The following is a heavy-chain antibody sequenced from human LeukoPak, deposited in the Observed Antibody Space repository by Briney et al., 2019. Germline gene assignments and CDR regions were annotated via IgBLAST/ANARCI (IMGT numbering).Heavy chain of an antibody. V-gene: IGHV3-7*01. CDR2: IRDDGGEI. CDR1: GFTFSSYW. Sequence: GGSLRLSCAASGFTFSSYWMSWVRQAPGKGLEWVANIRDDGGEIYYVDSVKGRFTISRDSAKSSLFLQMNSLRAEDAAVYYCARDKPRGSYYGSIFDSWGQGTLVTVSS. CDR3: ARDKPRGSYYGSIFDS. J-gene: IGHJ4*02. D-gene: IGHD1-26*01.